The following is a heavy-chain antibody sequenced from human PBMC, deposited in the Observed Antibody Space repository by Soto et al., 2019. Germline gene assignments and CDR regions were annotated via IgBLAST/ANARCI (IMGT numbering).Heavy chain of an antibody. V-gene: IGHV3-7*03. Sequence: PGGSLRLSCAASGFTFSSYWMSWVRQAPGKGLEWVANIKQDGSEKYYVDSVKGRFTISRDNAKNSLYLQMNSLRAEDTAVYYCAREGITIFGVVIDYYYGMDVWGQGTTVTVSS. CDR2: IKQDGSEK. J-gene: IGHJ6*02. CDR1: GFTFSSYW. D-gene: IGHD3-3*01. CDR3: AREGITIFGVVIDYYYGMDV.